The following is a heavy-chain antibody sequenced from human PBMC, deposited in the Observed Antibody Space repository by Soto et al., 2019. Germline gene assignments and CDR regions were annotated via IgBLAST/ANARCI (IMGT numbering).Heavy chain of an antibody. V-gene: IGHV1-18*01. CDR1: GYTFTSYG. Sequence: QVQLVQSGAEVKKPGASVKVSCKASGYTFTSYGISWVRQAPGQGLEWMGWISAYNGNTNYAQKLQGRVTMTTDTSTSKAYMELRSLRSADTDVYYCASGVHRSLGYYYGMDVWGQGTTVTVSS. CDR2: ISAYNGNT. D-gene: IGHD2-15*01. J-gene: IGHJ6*02. CDR3: ASGVHRSLGYYYGMDV.